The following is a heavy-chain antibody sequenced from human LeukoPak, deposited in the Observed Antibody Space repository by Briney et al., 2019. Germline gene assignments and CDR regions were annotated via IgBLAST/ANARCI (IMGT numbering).Heavy chain of an antibody. D-gene: IGHD1-26*01. CDR2: IHYSGST. J-gene: IGHJ2*01. Sequence: SETLSLTCTVSGGSISSSSYYWGWIRQPPGKGLEWIGSIHYSGSTYSNPSLQSRVTISVDTSKNQFSLKLSSVTAADTAVYYCAVGATTLWYFDLWGCATLATVSS. CDR3: AVGATTLWYFDL. CDR1: GGSISSSSYY. V-gene: IGHV4-39*01.